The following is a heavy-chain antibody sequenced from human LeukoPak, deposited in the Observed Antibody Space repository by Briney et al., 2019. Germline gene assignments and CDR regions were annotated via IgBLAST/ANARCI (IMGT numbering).Heavy chain of an antibody. D-gene: IGHD6-19*01. Sequence: PSETLSLTCAVFGGSLSGYYWTWIRQPPGKGLEWIGEIIDDGATKYNSSLKSRVTLSVDTSKNQFSLHLTSVTAADTAVYYCARILDSAWGELGYWGQGTLVTVSS. CDR2: IIDDGAT. CDR1: GGSLSGYY. V-gene: IGHV4-34*12. CDR3: ARILDSAWGELGY. J-gene: IGHJ4*02.